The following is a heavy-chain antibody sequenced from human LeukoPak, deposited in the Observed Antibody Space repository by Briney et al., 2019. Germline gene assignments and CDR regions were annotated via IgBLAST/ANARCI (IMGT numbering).Heavy chain of an antibody. Sequence: GGSLRLSCAASGFTFSNYWMHWVRQAPGKGLVWVSRINSDGINTSYADSVKGRFTISRDNAKNTLNLQVNSLRAEDTAVYYCARDLGQYYDTSDNWFDPWGQGTLVTVSS. CDR1: GFTFSNYW. CDR3: ARDLGQYYDTSDNWFDP. D-gene: IGHD3-22*01. CDR2: INSDGINT. J-gene: IGHJ5*02. V-gene: IGHV3-74*01.